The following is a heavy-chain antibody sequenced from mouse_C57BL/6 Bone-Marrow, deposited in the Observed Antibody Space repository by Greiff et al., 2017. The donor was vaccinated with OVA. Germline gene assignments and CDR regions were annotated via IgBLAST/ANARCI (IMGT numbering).Heavy chain of an antibody. CDR3: EGRGNYYGRGFAY. Sequence: EVQGVESGGDLVKPGGSLKLSCAASGFTFSSYGMSWVRQTPDKRLEWVATISSGGSYTYYPDSVKGRFTIARDNAKNTLYLQMSSLKSEDTAMYYVEGRGNYYGRGFAYWGQGTLVTVSA. CDR2: ISSGGSYT. D-gene: IGHD1-1*01. CDR1: GFTFSSYG. J-gene: IGHJ3*01. V-gene: IGHV5-6*01.